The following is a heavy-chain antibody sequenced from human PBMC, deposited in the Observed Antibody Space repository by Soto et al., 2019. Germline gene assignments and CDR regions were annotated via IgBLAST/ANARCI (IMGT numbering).Heavy chain of an antibody. CDR2: ISAHNGNT. Sequence: QVHLVQSGAEVKKPGASVKVSCKGSGYGFTTYGITWVRQAPGQGLEWMAWISAHNGNTNYAQKLQARVTVTRDTSTSTAYRDLRSLRSDDTAVYYWARGRYGDYWGQGALVTVSS. CDR1: GYGFTTYG. V-gene: IGHV1-18*01. CDR3: ARGRYGDY. J-gene: IGHJ4*02. D-gene: IGHD1-1*01.